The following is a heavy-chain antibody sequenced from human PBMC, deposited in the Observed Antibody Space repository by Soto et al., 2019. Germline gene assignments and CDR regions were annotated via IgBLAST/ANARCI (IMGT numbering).Heavy chain of an antibody. CDR1: GFTFSSYG. D-gene: IGHD5-12*01. Sequence: GGSLRLSCAASGFTFSSYGMHWVRQAPGKGLEWLAFTSSDGSNLYCANSVKGRFTISRDNSKNTLSLQVNSLRAEYTAVCYCARGYSGYVAAFDIWGQGTLATVSS. V-gene: IGHV3-30-3*01. CDR2: TSSDGSNL. J-gene: IGHJ3*02. CDR3: ARGYSGYVAAFDI.